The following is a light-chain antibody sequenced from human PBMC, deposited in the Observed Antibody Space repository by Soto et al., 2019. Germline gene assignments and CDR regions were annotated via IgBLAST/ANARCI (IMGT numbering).Light chain of an antibody. J-gene: IGKJ5*01. CDR3: QQYGSSPIT. V-gene: IGKV3-20*01. CDR2: GAS. Sequence: EIVVTQSPGTLSVSPGERATLCFKASQSVSSSYLAWYQQKPGQAPRLLIYGASSRATGIPDRFSGSGSGTDFTLTISRLEPQDFAVYYCQQYGSSPITFGQGTRLEIK. CDR1: QSVSSSY.